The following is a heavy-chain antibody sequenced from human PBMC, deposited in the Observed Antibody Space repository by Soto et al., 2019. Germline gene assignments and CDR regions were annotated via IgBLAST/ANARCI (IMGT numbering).Heavy chain of an antibody. Sequence: GGSLRLSCAASGFTFSSYAMSWVRQAPGKGLEWVSAISGSGGSTYYADSVKGRFTISRDNSKNTLYLQMNSLRAEDTAVYYCAKFLSVVPTRPSAFDIRGQATIVTLS. CDR2: ISGSGGST. V-gene: IGHV3-23*01. D-gene: IGHD1-26*01. CDR1: GFTFSSYA. J-gene: IGHJ3*02. CDR3: AKFLSVVPTRPSAFDI.